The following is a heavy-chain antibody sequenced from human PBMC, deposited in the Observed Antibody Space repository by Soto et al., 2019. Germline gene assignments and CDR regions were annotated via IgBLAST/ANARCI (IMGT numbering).Heavy chain of an antibody. CDR1: VFTFTSDS. CDR2: ISSTTNYI. J-gene: IGHJ4*02. V-gene: IGHV3-21*06. Sequence: WWSLRLSCSASVFTFTSDSMNWVRQAPGKGLEWVSSISSTTNYIYYGDSMKGRFTISRDNAKNSLYLEMNSLRAEDTAVYYCARESEDLTSNFDYWGQGTLVTVSS. CDR3: ARESEDLTSNFDY.